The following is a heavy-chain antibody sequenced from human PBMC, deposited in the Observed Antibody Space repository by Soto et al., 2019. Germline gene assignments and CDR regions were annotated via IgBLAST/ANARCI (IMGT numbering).Heavy chain of an antibody. Sequence: EVQLLESGGGLVQPGGSLRLSCTASGFTFSSYAMSWVRQAPGKGLDWVSGISGVGGTTYHSDSGKGRFTISRDNSKNTRYLQINSLRAEDTAVEYCAKEGRKDSSGWYLDYWGQGTLVTVAS. J-gene: IGHJ4*02. CDR1: GFTFSSYA. D-gene: IGHD6-19*01. V-gene: IGHV3-23*01. CDR2: ISGVGGTT. CDR3: AKEGRKDSSGWYLDY.